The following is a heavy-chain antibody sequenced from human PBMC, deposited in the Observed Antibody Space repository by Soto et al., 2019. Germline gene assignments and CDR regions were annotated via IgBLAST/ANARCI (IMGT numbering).Heavy chain of an antibody. V-gene: IGHV4-30-4*01. CDR2: IYYRGRT. J-gene: IGHJ4*02. D-gene: IGHD2-21*02. CDR3: ARSIVVVTALDY. CDR1: GGSLSSGGYY. Sequence: SETLSLTCTVSGGSLSSGGYYWSWIRPTPGKGLEWIGYIYYRGRTYYNPSLKSRVTISVDTSKNQFSLKLSSVTAADTAVYYCARSIVVVTALDYWGQGTLVTVSS.